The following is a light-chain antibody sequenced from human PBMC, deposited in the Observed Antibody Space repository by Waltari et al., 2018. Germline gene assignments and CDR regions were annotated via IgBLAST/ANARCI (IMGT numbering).Light chain of an antibody. Sequence: DIQMMPSPSAMSASVGDRVTFTCRASQDISNYLVWFPQKPGEVPKRLIYAASRLQSGVPSSFSGSGSVTAFTLTISRLQPEAFATYYRLQHINYPWPFGQGSKVEI. CDR2: AAS. CDR3: LQHINYPWP. CDR1: QDISNY. J-gene: IGKJ1*01. V-gene: IGKV1-17*03.